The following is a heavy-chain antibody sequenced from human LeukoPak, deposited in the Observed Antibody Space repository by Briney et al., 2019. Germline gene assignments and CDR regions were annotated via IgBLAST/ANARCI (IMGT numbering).Heavy chain of an antibody. D-gene: IGHD1-26*01. CDR2: ISTSGSTI. J-gene: IGHJ3*02. V-gene: IGHV3-11*01. CDR3: VRDPYSGSYPDAFDI. Sequence: GGSLRLSCAASGFTFSDFYMSWIRQAPGKGLEWVSYISTSGSTIYYADSVKGRFTISRDNAKNSLSLQMSSLRAEDTAVYYCVRDPYSGSYPDAFDIWGQGTMVTVSS. CDR1: GFTFSDFY.